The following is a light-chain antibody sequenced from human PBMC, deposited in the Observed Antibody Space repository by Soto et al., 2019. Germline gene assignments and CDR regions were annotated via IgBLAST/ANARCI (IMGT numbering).Light chain of an antibody. CDR2: DAS. J-gene: IGKJ1*01. V-gene: IGKV3-20*01. Sequence: NVLTQSPGTLSLSPGERATLSCRASQSVSGSHLAWYQQKPGQAPRLLIYDASNRATGIPDRFSGSGSGTDFTLTISRLEPEDFAVYFCLEYVAWPWTFGQGARVEIK. CDR1: QSVSGSH. CDR3: LEYVAWPWT.